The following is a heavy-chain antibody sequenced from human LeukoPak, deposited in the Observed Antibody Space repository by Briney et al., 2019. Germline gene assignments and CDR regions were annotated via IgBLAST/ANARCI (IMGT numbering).Heavy chain of an antibody. V-gene: IGHV4-59*01. CDR1: GGNISWYF. D-gene: IGHD4/OR15-4a*01. CDR3: ARRSTWGLWIDY. CDR2: SYYSGRT. J-gene: IGHJ4*02. Sequence: AEALSLTCTVSGGNISWYFWHWIRQPAGKGVEGMGHSYYSGRTNYNASRKRRVPISVGTSKYQVSLKLSSVTAPDTAVYYRARRSTWGLWIDYWGQGTLVTVSS.